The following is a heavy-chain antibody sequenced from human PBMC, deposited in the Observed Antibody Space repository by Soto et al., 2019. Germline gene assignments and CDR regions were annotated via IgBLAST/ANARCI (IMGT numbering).Heavy chain of an antibody. V-gene: IGHV1-69*02. CDR1: GGTFSSYT. J-gene: IGHJ6*02. CDR2: IIPILGIA. Sequence: SVKVSCKASGGTFSSYTISWVRQAPGQGLEWMGRIIPILGIANYAQKFQGRVTITADKSTSTAYMELSSLRSEDTAVYYCARAEGILYGMDVWGQGTTVTVSS. CDR3: ARAEGILYGMDV.